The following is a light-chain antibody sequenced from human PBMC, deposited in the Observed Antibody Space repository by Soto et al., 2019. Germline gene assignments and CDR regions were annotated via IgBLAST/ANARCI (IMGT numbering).Light chain of an antibody. J-gene: IGLJ2*01. CDR2: EDT. V-gene: IGLV2-23*01. CDR3: CSYVGATTLV. Sequence: QSALTQPASVSGSPGQSITISCTGSGNYIESYNLISWYQQHPGKAPKLIIYEDTQRPSGVSHRFSASESGNTASLTISGLQAGDEADYYCCSYVGATTLVFGGGTKLTVL. CDR1: GNYIESYNL.